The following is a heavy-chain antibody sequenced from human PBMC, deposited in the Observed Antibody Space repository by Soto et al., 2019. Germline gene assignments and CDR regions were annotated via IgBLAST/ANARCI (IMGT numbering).Heavy chain of an antibody. CDR1: GFTFSSYA. J-gene: IGHJ6*02. CDR3: ARLRVPDNYYYCGMDV. Sequence: QVQLVESGGGVVQPGRSLRLSCAASGFTFSSYAMHWVRQAPGKGLEWVAVISYDGSNKYYADSVKGRFTISRDNSKNTLYLQMNSLRAEDTAVYYCARLRVPDNYYYCGMDVWGQGTPVTVSS. V-gene: IGHV3-30-3*01. D-gene: IGHD2-2*01. CDR2: ISYDGSNK.